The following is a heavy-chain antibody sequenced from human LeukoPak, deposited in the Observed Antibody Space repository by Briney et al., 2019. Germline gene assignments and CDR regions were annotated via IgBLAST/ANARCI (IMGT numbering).Heavy chain of an antibody. J-gene: IGHJ6*03. CDR1: GGTFSSYA. CDR3: ARGTTGTPYYYYMDV. CDR2: IIPIFGTA. V-gene: IGHV1-69*05. D-gene: IGHD1-1*01. Sequence: SVKVSCKASGGTFSSYAISWVRQAPGQGLEWMGGIIPIFGTANYAQKFQGRVTITTDESTSTAYMELSSLRSEDTAVDYCARGTTGTPYYYYMDVWGKGTTVTVSS.